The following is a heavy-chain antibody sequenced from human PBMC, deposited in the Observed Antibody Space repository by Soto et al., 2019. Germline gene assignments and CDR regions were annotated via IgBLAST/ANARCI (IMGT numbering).Heavy chain of an antibody. CDR1: GERFTWNSAA. CDR2: TYYRSKWYN. V-gene: IGHV6-1*01. D-gene: IGHD1-26*01. Sequence: PSQTLLLTCAISGERFTWNSAAWKWIRQSPSRGLEWLGRTYYRSKWYNDYAVSVKSRITINPDTSKNQFSLQLNSVTPDDTAVYYCARDLVGFSYGMDVWGQGTTVTVSS. CDR3: ARDLVGFSYGMDV. J-gene: IGHJ6*02.